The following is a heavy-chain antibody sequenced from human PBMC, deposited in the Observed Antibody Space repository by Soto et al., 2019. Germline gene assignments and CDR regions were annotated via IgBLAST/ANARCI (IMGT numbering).Heavy chain of an antibody. J-gene: IGHJ6*02. Sequence: GSLRLSCAASGFTFSSYRMDWVRQAPGKGLDWVSSISSSSSYIYYADSVKGRFTISRDNAKNSLYLQMNSLRAEDTAVYYCARERSRGYCSSTSCYQRRNRGMDVWAQGTTVTVSS. CDR2: ISSSSSYI. V-gene: IGHV3-21*01. CDR1: GFTFSSYR. CDR3: ARERSRGYCSSTSCYQRRNRGMDV. D-gene: IGHD2-2*01.